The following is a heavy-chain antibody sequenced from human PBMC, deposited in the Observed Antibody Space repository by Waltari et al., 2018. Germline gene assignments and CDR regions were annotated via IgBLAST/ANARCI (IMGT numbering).Heavy chain of an antibody. D-gene: IGHD1-26*01. CDR1: GFTFYTYA. CDR2: ISDGGGST. V-gene: IGHV3-23*01. J-gene: IGHJ3*01. CDR3: VKGGVSYFAFHA. Sequence: EGQLLESGGGSVQPGGSLRLPCAASGFTFYTYAMTWVRQAPGKGLEWVSTISDGGGSTYYTDSVKGRFSISRDDSHDTVYLLMNSLRAEDTAVYYCVKGGVSYFAFHAWGQGTMVSVSS.